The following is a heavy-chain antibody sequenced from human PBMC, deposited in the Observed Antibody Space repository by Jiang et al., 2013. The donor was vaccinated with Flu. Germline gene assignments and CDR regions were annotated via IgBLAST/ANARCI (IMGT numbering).Heavy chain of an antibody. V-gene: IGHV1-69*01. CDR1: GGTFSSYA. CDR3: ARDKLDYDSSGYYYGMDV. Sequence: SSVKVSCKTSGGTFSSYAISWVRQAPGQGLEWMGGIIPIFGTANYAQKFQGRVTITADESTSTAYMELSSLRSEDTAVYYCARDKLDYDSSGYYYGMDVWGQGTTVTVSS. D-gene: IGHD3-22*01. CDR2: IIPIFGTA. J-gene: IGHJ6*02.